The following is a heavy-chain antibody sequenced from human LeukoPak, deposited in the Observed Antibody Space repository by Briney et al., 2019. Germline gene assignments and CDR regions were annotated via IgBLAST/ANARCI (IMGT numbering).Heavy chain of an antibody. CDR3: TRGNFYSFDY. D-gene: IGHD1-7*01. Sequence: SETLSLTCTVSGGSIDGSSYYWGWIRQPPGKGLENIGSIYYSGSTYYSPSLNSRVTISVDTSKNQFFLKLSSVTAADTAVYYCTRGNFYSFDYWGQGTLVTVSS. CDR2: IYYSGST. V-gene: IGHV4-39*01. CDR1: GGSIDGSSYY. J-gene: IGHJ4*02.